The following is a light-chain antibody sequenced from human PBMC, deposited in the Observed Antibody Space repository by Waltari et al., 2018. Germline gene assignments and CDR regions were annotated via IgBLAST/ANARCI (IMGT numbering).Light chain of an antibody. Sequence: QLVLTQSPSASASLGASVKLTCTLSSGHNSNVIAWHQQQPEKGPRYLMKVNSDGSHSKGDKIPDRFSGSSAGAEHYLTISSLQSEDEADYYCQTGGHGTWVFGGGTKLTVL. V-gene: IGLV4-69*01. CDR2: VNSDGSH. CDR3: QTGGHGTWV. J-gene: IGLJ3*02. CDR1: SGHNSNV.